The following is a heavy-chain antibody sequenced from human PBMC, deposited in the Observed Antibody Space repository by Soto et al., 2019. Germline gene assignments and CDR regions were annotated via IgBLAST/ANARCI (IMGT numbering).Heavy chain of an antibody. CDR2: INHSGTT. J-gene: IGHJ4*02. D-gene: IGHD2-15*01. CDR3: ATANSLFVS. V-gene: IGHV4-34*01. CDR1: GGSFSGHY. Sequence: SETLSLTCAVFGGSFSGHYWSWLRQPPGMGLEWIGEINHSGTTNYNPSLKSRVTISVDTSKNQFSLKLSSVTAADTAVYYCATANSLFVSWGQGTLVTVSS.